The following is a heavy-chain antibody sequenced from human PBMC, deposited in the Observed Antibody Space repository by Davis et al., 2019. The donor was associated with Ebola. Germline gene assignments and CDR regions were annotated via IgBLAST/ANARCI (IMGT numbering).Heavy chain of an antibody. CDR2: IGTAGDT. J-gene: IGHJ6*04. V-gene: IGHV3-13*01. Sequence: PGGSLRLSCAASGFTFSSYDMHWVRQATGKGLEWVSAIGTAGDTYYPGSVKGRFTISRENAKNSLYLQMNSLRAGDTAVYYCARGGYSYGYRYYYGMDVWGKGTTVTVSS. D-gene: IGHD5-18*01. CDR3: ARGGYSYGYRYYYGMDV. CDR1: GFTFSSYD.